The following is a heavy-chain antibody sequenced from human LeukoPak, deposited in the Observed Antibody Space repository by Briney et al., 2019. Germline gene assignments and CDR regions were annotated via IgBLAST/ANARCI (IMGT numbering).Heavy chain of an antibody. Sequence: SETLSLTCTVSGGSISYDYWTWIRQSPGKRLEWIGYIHYSGATNYSPSLKSRVTISVDTSKNQFSPKLSSVTAADTALYYCATLRGASTAVFDSWGQGTLVTVSS. J-gene: IGHJ4*02. V-gene: IGHV4-59*08. CDR2: IHYSGAT. CDR1: GGSISYDY. CDR3: ATLRGASTAVFDS. D-gene: IGHD2-21*02.